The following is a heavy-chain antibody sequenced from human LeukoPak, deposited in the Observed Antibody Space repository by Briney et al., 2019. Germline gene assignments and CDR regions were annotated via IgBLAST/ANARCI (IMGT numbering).Heavy chain of an antibody. CDR2: ISGSGGST. V-gene: IGHV3-23*01. D-gene: IGHD3-10*01. CDR3: ARDDGRRYGSGSYYTNQSRGPFDY. J-gene: IGHJ4*02. CDR1: GFTFSSYA. Sequence: PGGSLRLSCAASGFTFSSYAMSWVRQAPGKGLEWVSAISGSGGSTYYADSVKGRFTISRENAKNSLYLQMNSLRAGDTAVYYCARDDGRRYGSGSYYTNQSRGPFDYWGQGTLVTVSS.